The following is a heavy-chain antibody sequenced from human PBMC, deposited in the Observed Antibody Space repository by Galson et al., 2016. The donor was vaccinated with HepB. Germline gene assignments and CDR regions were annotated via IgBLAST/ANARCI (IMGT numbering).Heavy chain of an antibody. D-gene: IGHD1-26*01. CDR1: GFTFSSYW. J-gene: IGHJ4*02. CDR3: ARVLGSYQSVDY. Sequence: SLRLSCAASGFTFSSYWMHWVRQAPGKGLVWVSRINSDGSSTSYADSVQGRFTISRDNAKNTLYLQMNSLRAEDTAVYYCARVLGSYQSVDYWGQGTLVTVAS. CDR2: INSDGSST. V-gene: IGHV3-74*01.